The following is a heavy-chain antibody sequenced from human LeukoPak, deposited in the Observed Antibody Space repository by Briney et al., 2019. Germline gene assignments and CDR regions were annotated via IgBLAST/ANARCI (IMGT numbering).Heavy chain of an antibody. D-gene: IGHD1-26*01. V-gene: IGHV4-39*07. CDR2: IYYSGST. J-gene: IGHJ3*02. Sequence: PSETLSLTCTVSGGSISSSSYYWGWIRQPPGKGLEWIGSIYYSGSTYYNPSLKSRVTISVDTSKNQFSLKLSSVTAADTAVYYCARHWGELDAFDIWGQGTMVTVSS. CDR3: ARHWGELDAFDI. CDR1: GGSISSSSYY.